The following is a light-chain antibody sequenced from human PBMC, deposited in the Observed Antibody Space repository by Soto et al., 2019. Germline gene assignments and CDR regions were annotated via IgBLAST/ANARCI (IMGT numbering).Light chain of an antibody. CDR3: QQSYSTPQT. CDR2: AAS. CDR1: QSISSY. V-gene: IGKV1-39*01. Sequence: DIPMTQSPSSLSASVGDRVTITCRASQSISSYLNWYQQKPGKAPKLLIYAASSLQSGVPSRFSGSGSGTDFTLTISSLQPEDFATYYCQQSYSTPQTFGQGTKEEIK. J-gene: IGKJ1*01.